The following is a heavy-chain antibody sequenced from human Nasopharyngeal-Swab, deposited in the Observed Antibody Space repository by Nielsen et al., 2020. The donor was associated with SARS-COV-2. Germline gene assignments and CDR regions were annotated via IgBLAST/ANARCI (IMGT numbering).Heavy chain of an antibody. CDR2: ISANNGDT. J-gene: IGHJ5*01. V-gene: IGHV1-18*01. Sequence: ASVKVSCKASGYTFTSYGISWVRQAPGQGLEWMGWISANNGDTDYAQKFRDRITMTTDTSTTTVHMELRGLKSDDTAVYYCARCITNTWSKGWFDFWGHGTLVTVSS. CDR3: ARCITNTWSKGWFDF. CDR1: GYTFTSYG. D-gene: IGHD2-8*01.